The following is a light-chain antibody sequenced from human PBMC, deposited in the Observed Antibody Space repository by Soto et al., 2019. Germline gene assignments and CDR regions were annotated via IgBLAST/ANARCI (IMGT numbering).Light chain of an antibody. J-gene: IGLJ1*01. CDR1: SSDVGGYNY. V-gene: IGLV2-14*01. CDR2: EVS. CDR3: SSYTSSSTYV. Sequence: QSGLTQPASVSGSPGQSITISCTGTSSDVGGYNYVSWSQQHPGKAPQLMIYEVSKRPSGVSNRFSGSKSGNTASLTISGLQAEDEADYYCSSYTSSSTYVFGTGTKSPS.